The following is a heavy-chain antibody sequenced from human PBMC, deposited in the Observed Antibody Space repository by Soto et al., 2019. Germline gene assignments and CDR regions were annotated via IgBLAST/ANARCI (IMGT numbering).Heavy chain of an antibody. Sequence: GGFLRLSCAASGFTFSSYAMSWVRQAPGKGLEWVSAISGSGGSTYYADSVKGRFTISRDNSKNTLYLQMNSLRAEDTAVYYCAKDSGTYYDFWSGPKSPFDYWGQGTLVTVSS. V-gene: IGHV3-23*01. CDR2: ISGSGGST. CDR1: GFTFSSYA. D-gene: IGHD3-3*01. J-gene: IGHJ4*02. CDR3: AKDSGTYYDFWSGPKSPFDY.